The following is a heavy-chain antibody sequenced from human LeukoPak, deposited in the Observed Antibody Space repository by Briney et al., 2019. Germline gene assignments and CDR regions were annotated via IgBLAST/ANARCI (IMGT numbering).Heavy chain of an antibody. CDR2: IYHSGST. Sequence: SETLSLTCTVSGGSISSYYWTWIRQPPGKGLELIGYIYHSGSTNYNPSLNSRVTISVDTSKNHFSLKLSSVTAADTAVYYCARGQWLPVYDFWGQGILVTVSS. J-gene: IGHJ4*02. D-gene: IGHD3-22*01. CDR3: ARGQWLPVYDF. V-gene: IGHV4-59*01. CDR1: GGSISSYY.